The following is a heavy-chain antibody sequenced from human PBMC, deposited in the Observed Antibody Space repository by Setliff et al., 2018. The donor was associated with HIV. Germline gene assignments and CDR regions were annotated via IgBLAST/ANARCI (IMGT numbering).Heavy chain of an antibody. V-gene: IGHV4-38-2*01. D-gene: IGHD3-10*01. J-gene: IGHJ4*02. Sequence: PSETLSLTCGVSGDSITGSFYWAWIRQPPGKGLEWIANIYPSGSIWPSGTSNYNPSLKGRVTISLDMSQNQFSLKVNSVTAADTAIYYCARHFPSISLFFGDPGPFDRWGQGALVTVSS. CDR3: ARHFPSISLFFGDPGPFDR. CDR2: IWPSGTS. CDR1: GDSITGSFY.